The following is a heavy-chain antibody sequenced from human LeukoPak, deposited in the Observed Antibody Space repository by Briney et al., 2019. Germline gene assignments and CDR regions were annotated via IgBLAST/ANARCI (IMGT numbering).Heavy chain of an antibody. Sequence: SETLSLTCTVSGGSISSYYWSWIRQPAGKGLEWIGRIYTSGSTNYNPSLKSRVTMSVATSKNQCSLTLSSVTAADTAVYYCARDYLAVADHWGQGTLVTVSS. D-gene: IGHD6-19*01. CDR1: GGSISSYY. CDR2: IYTSGST. J-gene: IGHJ4*02. CDR3: ARDYLAVADH. V-gene: IGHV4-4*07.